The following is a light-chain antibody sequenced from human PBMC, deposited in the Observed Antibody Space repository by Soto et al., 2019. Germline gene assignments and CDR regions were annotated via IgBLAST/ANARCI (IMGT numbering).Light chain of an antibody. V-gene: IGLV1-40*01. CDR1: GSNIGAGYD. CDR3: QSYDISLIGPYV. J-gene: IGLJ1*01. Sequence: QSVLTQPPSVSGAPGQRVTISCTGSGSNIGAGYDVHWYQQLPGTAPKLLISGNSNRPSGVPDRFSGSKSGTSASLAITGLQAEDEADYYCQSYDISLIGPYVFGTGTK. CDR2: GNS.